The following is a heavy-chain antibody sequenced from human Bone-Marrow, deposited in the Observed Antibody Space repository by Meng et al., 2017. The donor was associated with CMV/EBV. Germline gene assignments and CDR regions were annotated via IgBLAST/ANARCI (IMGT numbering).Heavy chain of an antibody. J-gene: IGHJ4*02. CDR2: INPSGGST. V-gene: IGHV1-46*01. CDR1: GYTFTSYS. Sequence: KATGYTFTSYSMHWVRQAPGQGLEWMGIINPSGGSTSYAQKFQGRVTMTRDTSTSTVYMELSSLRSEDTAVYYCARDFLGYATQFDYWGQGTLVTVSS. CDR3: ARDFLGYATQFDY. D-gene: IGHD5-18*01.